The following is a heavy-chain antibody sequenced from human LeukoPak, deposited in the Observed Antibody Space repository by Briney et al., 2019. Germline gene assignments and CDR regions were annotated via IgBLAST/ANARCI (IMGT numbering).Heavy chain of an antibody. Sequence: QSGGSLRLSCAASGFTFSNYWMHWVRQAPGKGLVWVSRINTDGSYTTYADSVKGRFTVSRDNTRNTLFLQMDSLRAEDTAVYYCARDLYGDYHWVYDSSGYYTDYWGQGTLVTVSS. D-gene: IGHD3-22*01. J-gene: IGHJ4*02. CDR3: ARDLYGDYHWVYDSSGYYTDY. CDR2: INTDGSYT. CDR1: GFTFSNYW. V-gene: IGHV3-74*03.